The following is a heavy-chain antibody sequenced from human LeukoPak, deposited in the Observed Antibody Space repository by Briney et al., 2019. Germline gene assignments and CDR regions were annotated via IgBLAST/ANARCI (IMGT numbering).Heavy chain of an antibody. CDR3: ARAFHCHNGTCYDGGEAFDF. V-gene: IGHV4-38-2*01. D-gene: IGHD2-15*01. J-gene: IGHJ3*01. CDR1: GYSITSGCY. CDR2: TFHSGST. Sequence: SETLSLTCAVSGYSITSGCYWGWIRQPPGKGLEWLGTTFHSGSTFYNPSLKSRVTISADTAKNQFSLKLTSVTAADTALYYCARAFHCHNGTCYDGGEAFDFWGQGIMVTVSS.